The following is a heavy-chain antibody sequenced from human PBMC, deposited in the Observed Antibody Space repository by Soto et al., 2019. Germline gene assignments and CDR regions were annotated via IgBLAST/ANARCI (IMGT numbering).Heavy chain of an antibody. D-gene: IGHD6-25*01. J-gene: IGHJ3*02. V-gene: IGHV1-3*01. CDR1: GYTLTSYA. Sequence: ASVKGSCKASGYTLTSYAMHWVRQAPGQRLEWMGWINAGNGNTKYSQKFQGRVTITRDTSASTAYMELGSLRSEDTAVYYCAIRGYRAASSAFDIWGQATMVTVSS. CDR3: AIRGYRAASSAFDI. CDR2: INAGNGNT.